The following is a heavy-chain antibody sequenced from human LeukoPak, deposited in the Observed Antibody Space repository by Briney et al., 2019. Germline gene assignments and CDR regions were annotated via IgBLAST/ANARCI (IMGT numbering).Heavy chain of an antibody. D-gene: IGHD3-22*01. CDR2: INPSGGRA. CDR1: GYTFTTYS. V-gene: IGHV1-46*01. Sequence: GASVKVSCKASGYTFTTYSIHWVRQAPGQGLEWMGVINPSGGRANYAQKFQGRVTMTTDTPTSTVHMELSSLRSEDTAVYYCARAYYYDSSGYLVDYWGQGTLVTVSS. J-gene: IGHJ4*02. CDR3: ARAYYYDSSGYLVDY.